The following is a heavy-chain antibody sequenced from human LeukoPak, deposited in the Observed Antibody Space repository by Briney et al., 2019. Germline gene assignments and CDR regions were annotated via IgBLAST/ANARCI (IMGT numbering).Heavy chain of an antibody. Sequence: GGSLRLSCTGSGFTFRTYAFSWVRQAPGKGLEWVSATGSNGVTYYADSVKGRFTISRDNPKSTVYLQMNSLRAEDTAIYYCAKEIPGSNYCFDPWGQGTLVTVSS. J-gene: IGHJ5*02. CDR1: GFTFRTYA. CDR2: TGSNGVT. CDR3: AKEIPGSNYCFDP. D-gene: IGHD3-22*01. V-gene: IGHV3-23*01.